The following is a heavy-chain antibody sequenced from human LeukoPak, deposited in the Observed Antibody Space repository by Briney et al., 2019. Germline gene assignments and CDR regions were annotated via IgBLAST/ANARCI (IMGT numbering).Heavy chain of an antibody. D-gene: IGHD3-10*01. J-gene: IGHJ3*02. Sequence: PGGSLRLSCAASGFTFSSYAMSWVRQAPGKGLEWVSAISGSGGSTYYADSVKGRFAISRDNSKSTLYLQMNSLRAEDTAVYYCAKEILHYYGSGSYYPSAFDIWGQGTMVTVSS. CDR3: AKEILHYYGSGSYYPSAFDI. CDR1: GFTFSSYA. V-gene: IGHV3-23*01. CDR2: ISGSGGST.